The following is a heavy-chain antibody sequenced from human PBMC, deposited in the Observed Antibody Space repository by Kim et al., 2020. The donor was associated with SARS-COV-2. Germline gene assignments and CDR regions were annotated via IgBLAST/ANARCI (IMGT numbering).Heavy chain of an antibody. J-gene: IGHJ4*02. D-gene: IGHD3-22*01. CDR3: ARDPDYYDSSGPFDY. V-gene: IGHV3-30*05. Sequence: DSVNVRFTISRDNSKNPLYLQMNSLRAGGTAVYYCARDPDYYDSSGPFDYWGQGTLVTVSS.